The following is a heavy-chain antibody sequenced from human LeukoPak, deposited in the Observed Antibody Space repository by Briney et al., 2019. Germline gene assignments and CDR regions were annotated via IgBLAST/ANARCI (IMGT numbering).Heavy chain of an antibody. Sequence: ASVKVSCKTPGYTFISYGLNWVRQAPGQGLEWLGWISVYNGNTNYAQNLQGRVTMTTDTSTSTAYMELRSLRSDDTAVFFCARGRPVRDILTGAPFDYWGQGTLVTVSS. D-gene: IGHD3-9*01. CDR1: GYTFISYG. CDR3: ARGRPVRDILTGAPFDY. J-gene: IGHJ4*02. CDR2: ISVYNGNT. V-gene: IGHV1-18*01.